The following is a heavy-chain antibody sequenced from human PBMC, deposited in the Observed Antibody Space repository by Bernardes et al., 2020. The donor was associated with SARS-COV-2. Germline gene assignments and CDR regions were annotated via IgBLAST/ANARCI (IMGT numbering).Heavy chain of an antibody. CDR2: ISYEGSIK. CDR3: AKDRSIFWFGEGKNPFHP. Sequence: GGSLRLSCATSGFIFNNYGLHWVRQAPGKGPEWVAVISYEGSIKYYADSVGGRFTISRDSSRNTLFLDMKSLRAEDTAIYYCAKDRSIFWFGEGKNPFHPWGQGTLVTVSS. D-gene: IGHD3-10*01. J-gene: IGHJ5*01. V-gene: IGHV3-30*18. CDR1: GFIFNNYG.